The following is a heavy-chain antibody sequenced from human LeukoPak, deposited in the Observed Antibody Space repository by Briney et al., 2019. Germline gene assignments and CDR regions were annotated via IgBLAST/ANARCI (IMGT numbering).Heavy chain of an antibody. CDR2: INPNSGGT. Sequence: ASVKVSCKASGYTFTGYYMHWVRQAPGQGLEWMGWINPNSGGTNYAQKSQGRVTMTRDTSISTAYMELSRLRSDDTAVYYCARDRSVGDYIWGSYPLFGWFDPWGQGTLVTVSS. J-gene: IGHJ5*02. CDR1: GYTFTGYY. CDR3: ARDRSVGDYIWGSYPLFGWFDP. D-gene: IGHD3-16*02. V-gene: IGHV1-2*02.